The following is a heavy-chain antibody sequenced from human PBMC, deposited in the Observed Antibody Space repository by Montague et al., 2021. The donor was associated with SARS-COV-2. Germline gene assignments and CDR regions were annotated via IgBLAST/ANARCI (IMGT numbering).Heavy chain of an antibody. J-gene: IGHJ3*02. Sequence: SETLSLTCAVSSGSINYYYLSWIRHSPGQGLDRVWYIYYSGNTNYSPSLQSRVTISVDSSKTQFSLRLTSVTAADTAVYYCARHGVGCEFGGRNWCTDAFEIWGQGTVVTVS. V-gene: IGHV4-59*08. CDR2: IYYSGNT. D-gene: IGHD2-15*01. CDR3: ARHGVGCEFGGRNWCTDAFEI. CDR1: SGSINYYY.